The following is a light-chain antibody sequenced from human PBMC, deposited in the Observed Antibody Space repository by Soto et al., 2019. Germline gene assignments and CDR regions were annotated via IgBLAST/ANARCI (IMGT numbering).Light chain of an antibody. V-gene: IGKV3-15*01. Sequence: EIVMTQSPATLSVSPGERVTLSCRASQSVSSRLAWYQQKPGQSPRLLIYGASTRATGIPARFSGSGSGTEFTLTISSLQSEDFAVYYCEQYNNWPITFGQGTLLEIK. J-gene: IGKJ5*01. CDR3: EQYNNWPIT. CDR1: QSVSSR. CDR2: GAS.